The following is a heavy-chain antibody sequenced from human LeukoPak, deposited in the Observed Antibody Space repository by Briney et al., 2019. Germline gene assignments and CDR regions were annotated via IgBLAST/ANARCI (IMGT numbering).Heavy chain of an antibody. Sequence: SETLSHTCAVYGGSFSGYYWSWIRQPPGKGLEWIGEINHSGSTNYNPSLKSRVTISVDTSKNQFSLKLSSVTAADTAVYYCARGSADYYDSSGYYASPFDYWGQGTLVTVSS. D-gene: IGHD3-22*01. J-gene: IGHJ4*02. V-gene: IGHV4-34*01. CDR3: ARGSADYYDSSGYYASPFDY. CDR2: INHSGST. CDR1: GGSFSGYY.